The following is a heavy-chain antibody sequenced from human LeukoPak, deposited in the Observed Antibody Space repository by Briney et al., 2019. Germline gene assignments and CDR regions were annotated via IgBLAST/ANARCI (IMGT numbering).Heavy chain of an antibody. V-gene: IGHV3-7*01. CDR2: INQDGSEK. Sequence: PGGSLRLSCAASGFTFSTYWINWFRQAPGRGLEWVAKINQDGSEKYYVDSVKGRFTTSRDNAKKSLYLQISRLRVEDTAVYYCATNAVAGSYWGQGTLVTVSS. CDR1: GFTFSTYW. J-gene: IGHJ4*02. D-gene: IGHD6-19*01. CDR3: ATNAVAGSY.